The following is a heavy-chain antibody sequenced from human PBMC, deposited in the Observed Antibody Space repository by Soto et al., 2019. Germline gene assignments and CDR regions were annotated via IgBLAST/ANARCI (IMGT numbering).Heavy chain of an antibody. CDR2: IIPIFGTA. CDR3: AGSFYSSSWGGTQFSMDV. CDR1: GGTFSSYA. J-gene: IGHJ6*02. Sequence: GASVKVSCKASGGTFSSYAISWVRQAPGQGLEWMGGIIPIFGTANYAQKFQGRVTITADESTSTAYMELSSLRSEDTAVYYRAGSFYSSSWGGTQFSMDVWGQGTTVTVSS. V-gene: IGHV1-69*13. D-gene: IGHD6-13*01.